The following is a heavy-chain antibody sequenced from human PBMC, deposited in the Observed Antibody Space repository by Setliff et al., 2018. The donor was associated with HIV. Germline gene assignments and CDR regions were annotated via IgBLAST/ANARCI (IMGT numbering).Heavy chain of an antibody. Sequence: SETLSLTCSVSGGSIDNNKYYWTWIRQPPGKGLEWTGSIYHTGRTYYNLSLKSRLTMSLDTSKNQFSLNLSSVTAADTAVYYCASRVYYYDERAMLREEGFVPWGQGTLVTVSS. V-gene: IGHV4-39*01. J-gene: IGHJ5*02. CDR1: GGSIDNNKYY. CDR3: ASRVYYYDERAMLREEGFVP. CDR2: IYHTGRT. D-gene: IGHD3-22*01.